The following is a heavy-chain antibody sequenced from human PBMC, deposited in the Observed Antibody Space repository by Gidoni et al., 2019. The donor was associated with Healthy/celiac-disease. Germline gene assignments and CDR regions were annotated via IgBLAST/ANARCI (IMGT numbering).Heavy chain of an antibody. D-gene: IGHD1-26*01. CDR3: ARGRKGPYGSYALDY. Sequence: NYNPSLKSRVTISVDTSKNQFSLKLSSVTAADTAVYYCARGRKGPYGSYALDYWGQGTLVTVSS. V-gene: IGHV4-34*01. J-gene: IGHJ4*02.